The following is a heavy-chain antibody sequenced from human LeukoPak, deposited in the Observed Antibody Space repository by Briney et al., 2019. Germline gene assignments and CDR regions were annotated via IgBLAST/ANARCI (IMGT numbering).Heavy chain of an antibody. V-gene: IGHV3-23*01. D-gene: IGHD3-22*01. CDR1: GFTFSNFA. J-gene: IGHJ3*02. CDR2: FIGSGGTT. Sequence: PGGSLRLSCAASGFTFSNFAMRWVRQAPGKGLEWVSDFIGSGGTTYYADSVKGRFTISRDNSKNTLYLQMNSLRAEDSALYYCARGGRGSAAVVAPRSFDIWGQGTMVTVSS. CDR3: ARGGRGSAAVVAPRSFDI.